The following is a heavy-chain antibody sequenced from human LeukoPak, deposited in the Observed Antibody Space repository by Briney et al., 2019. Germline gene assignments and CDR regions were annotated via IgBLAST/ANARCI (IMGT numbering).Heavy chain of an antibody. J-gene: IGHJ4*02. CDR1: GFTFSSYA. V-gene: IGHV3-23*01. D-gene: IGHD3-3*01. CDR2: ISGSGGST. CDR3: AKVSPYDSTGGN. Sequence: GGSLRLSWAASGFTFSSYAMSWVRQAPGKGLEWVSAISGSGGSTYYADSVKGRFTISRDNSKDTLYLQMNSLRAEDTAVYYCAKVSPYDSTGGNWGQGTLVTVSS.